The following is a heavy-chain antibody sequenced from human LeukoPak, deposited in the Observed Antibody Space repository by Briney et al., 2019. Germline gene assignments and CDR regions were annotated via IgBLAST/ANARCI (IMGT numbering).Heavy chain of an antibody. CDR3: ARHEIRGSDAFDI. CDR1: GYTFTSYD. V-gene: IGHV1-8*01. CDR2: MNPNSGNI. D-gene: IGHD3-10*01. Sequence: ASVKVSCKASGYTFTSYDINWVRQATGQRLEWMGWMNPNSGNIGYAQKFQGRVTMTRNTSISTAYMELSSLRSEDTAVYYCARHEIRGSDAFDIWGQGTMVTVSS. J-gene: IGHJ3*02.